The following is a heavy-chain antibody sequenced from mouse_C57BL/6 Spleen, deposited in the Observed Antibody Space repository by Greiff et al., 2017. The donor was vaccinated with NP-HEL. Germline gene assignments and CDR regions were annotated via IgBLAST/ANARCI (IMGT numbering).Heavy chain of an antibody. CDR1: GYAFTSSW. CDR3: ARAYDGYYDFDY. CDR2: IYPGDGDT. J-gene: IGHJ2*01. Sequence: VQLQQSGPELVKPGASVKISCKASGYAFTSSWMNWVKQRPGKGLEWIGRIYPGDGDTNYNEKFKGKATLTADKSSSTAYMQLSSLTSEDSAVYFCARAYDGYYDFDYWGQGTTLTVSS. V-gene: IGHV1-82*01. D-gene: IGHD2-3*01.